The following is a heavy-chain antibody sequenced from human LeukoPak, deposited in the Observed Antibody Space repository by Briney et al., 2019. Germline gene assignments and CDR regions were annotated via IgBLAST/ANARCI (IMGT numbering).Heavy chain of an antibody. CDR3: AKDKAAAGTYPYYFDY. D-gene: IGHD6-13*01. V-gene: IGHV3-53*01. CDR2: IYSGGST. CDR1: GFTVSSNY. J-gene: IGHJ4*02. Sequence: GGSLRLSCAASGFTVSSNYMSWVRQAPGKGLEWVSVIYSGGSTYYADSVKGRFTISRDNSKNTLYLQMNSLRAEDTAVYYCAKDKAAAGTYPYYFDYWGQGTLVTVSS.